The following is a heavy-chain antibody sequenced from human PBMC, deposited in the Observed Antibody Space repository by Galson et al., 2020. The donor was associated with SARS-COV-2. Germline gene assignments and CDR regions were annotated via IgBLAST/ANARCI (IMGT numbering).Heavy chain of an antibody. D-gene: IGHD3-22*01. CDR1: GGSISSSSYY. Sequence: ASETLSLTCTVSGGSISSSSYYWGWIRQPPGKGLEWIGSIYYSGSTYYNPSLKSRVTISVDTSKNQFSLKLSSVTAADTAVYYCARDRRGGMSYYYDSSGYGYWGQGTLVTVSS. CDR2: IYYSGST. J-gene: IGHJ4*02. V-gene: IGHV4-39*07. CDR3: ARDRRGGMSYYYDSSGYGY.